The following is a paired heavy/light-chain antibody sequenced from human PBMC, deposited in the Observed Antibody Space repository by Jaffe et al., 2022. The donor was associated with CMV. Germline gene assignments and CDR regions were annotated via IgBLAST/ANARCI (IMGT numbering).Heavy chain of an antibody. CDR2: ISNTGDDS. V-gene: IGHV3-23*04. J-gene: IGHJ4*02. D-gene: IGHD1-26*01. Sequence: DVELVESGGGLVQPGGSLRLSCAASGFTFSNYAMTWVRQAPGKGLEWVSGISNTGDDSGYADSVKGRFTISRDNSKNTLSLQMNSLGAEDTAVYYCAKVRSGVAWELPLDYWGQGAQVTVSS. CDR1: GFTFSNYA. CDR3: AKVRSGVAWELPLDY.
Light chain of an antibody. CDR1: QTVGSNY. Sequence: EIVLTQSPGTLSLSPGERATLSCKASQTVGSNYFAWYQQKTGQAPRLLIYGASRRATDIPDRFSGSGSGTDFTLTISRLEPEDSAVYYCQHYDSTPLTFGGGTKVEIK. V-gene: IGKV3-20*01. J-gene: IGKJ4*01. CDR3: QHYDSTPLT. CDR2: GAS.